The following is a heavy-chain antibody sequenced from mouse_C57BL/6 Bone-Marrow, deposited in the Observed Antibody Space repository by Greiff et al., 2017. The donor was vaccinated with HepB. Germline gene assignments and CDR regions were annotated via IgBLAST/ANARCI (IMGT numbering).Heavy chain of an antibody. CDR2: INPNNGGT. Sequence: VQLQQSGPELVKPGASVKISCKASGYTFTDYYMNWVKQSHGKSLEWIGDINPNNGGTSYNQKFKGKATLTVDKSSSTAYMELRSLTSEDSAVYYCARKGNYYGSRDYFDYWGQGTTLTVSS. CDR3: ARKGNYYGSRDYFDY. J-gene: IGHJ2*01. CDR1: GYTFTDYY. V-gene: IGHV1-26*01. D-gene: IGHD1-1*01.